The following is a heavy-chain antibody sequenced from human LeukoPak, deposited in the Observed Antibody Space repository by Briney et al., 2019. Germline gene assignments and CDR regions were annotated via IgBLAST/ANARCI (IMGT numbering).Heavy chain of an antibody. CDR3: ARGLGGATRPPPFDY. Sequence: PSETLSLTCAVYGGSFSGYYWSWIRQPPGKGLEWIGEINHSGSTNYNPSLKSRVTISVDTSKNQFSLKLSSVTAADTAVYYCARGLGGATRPPPFDYWGQGTLVTVSS. D-gene: IGHD5-12*01. V-gene: IGHV4-34*01. CDR1: GGSFSGYY. CDR2: INHSGST. J-gene: IGHJ4*02.